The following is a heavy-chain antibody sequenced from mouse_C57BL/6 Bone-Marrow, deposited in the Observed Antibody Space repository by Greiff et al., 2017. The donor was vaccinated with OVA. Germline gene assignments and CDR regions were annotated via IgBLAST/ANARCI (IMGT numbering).Heavy chain of an antibody. V-gene: IGHV5-2*03. CDR2: INSDGGST. CDR1: EYEFPSHD. D-gene: IGHD2-10*02. Sequence: EVKLVEPGGGLVQPGESLKLSCESNEYEFPSHDMPWVRKTPEKRLELVAAINSDGGSTYYQETMERRFIFSRDNTKRTLYLQVSSLRSEDTAVYYCARPSPSRGFAYWGQGTLVTVSA. CDR3: ARPSPSRGFAY. J-gene: IGHJ3*01.